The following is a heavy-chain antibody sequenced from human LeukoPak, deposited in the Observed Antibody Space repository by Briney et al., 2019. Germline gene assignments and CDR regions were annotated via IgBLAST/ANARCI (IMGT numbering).Heavy chain of an antibody. J-gene: IGHJ3*02. Sequence: PSETLSLTCTVSAGSISSYYWSWIRQPAGKGLEWIGRISSSGSTNYNPSIKSRVAISVDTSKNQFSLKLSSVTAADTAVYVCARGPYSYGSSGAFDIWGQGTMVTVSS. D-gene: IGHD3-22*01. V-gene: IGHV4-4*07. CDR3: ARGPYSYGSSGAFDI. CDR1: AGSISSYY. CDR2: ISSSGST.